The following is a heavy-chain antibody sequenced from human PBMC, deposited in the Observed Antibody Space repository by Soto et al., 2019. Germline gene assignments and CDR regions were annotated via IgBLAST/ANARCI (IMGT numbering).Heavy chain of an antibody. J-gene: IGHJ3*01. CDR1: GFTFKDYY. Sequence: GGSLRLSCAASGFTFKDYYMSWVRQAPGRGLEWIAYISSRDRAMYADSVQGRFIISRDNANSSLFLQMNSLRADDTAVYYCARDEGTGWSGLYAFDVWGQGTTVTVSS. CDR3: ARDEGTGWSGLYAFDV. D-gene: IGHD6-19*01. V-gene: IGHV3-11*01. CDR2: ISSRDRAM.